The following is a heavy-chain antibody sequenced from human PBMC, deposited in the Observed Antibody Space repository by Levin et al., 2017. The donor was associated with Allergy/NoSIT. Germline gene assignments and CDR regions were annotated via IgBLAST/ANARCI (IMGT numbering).Heavy chain of an antibody. D-gene: IGHD5-12*01. CDR2: INPDGSRT. J-gene: IGHJ4*02. CDR1: GFTFSNYW. Sequence: PGGSLRLSCAASGFTFSNYWMHWVRQAPGKGLVWVSHINPDGSRTTYADSVKGRFTISRDDAKNTLYLQMNSLRAEDTAMYYCARASIVATFDWGQGTLVTVSS. CDR3: ARASIVATFD. V-gene: IGHV3-74*03.